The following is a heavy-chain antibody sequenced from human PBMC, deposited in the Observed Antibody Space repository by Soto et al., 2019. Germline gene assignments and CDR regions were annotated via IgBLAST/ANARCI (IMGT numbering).Heavy chain of an antibody. V-gene: IGHV1-69*01. Sequence: QVQLVQSGAEVKKPGSSVKVSCKASGGTFSSYAISWVRQAPGHGLEWMGGIIPIFGTANYAQKFQVRVTIPADESTSTAYMELSSLRSEDTSVYYCARVWGYDMLTGCYNPPTGAYYGMDVWGQGTTVTVSS. D-gene: IGHD3-9*01. J-gene: IGHJ6*02. CDR2: IIPIFGTA. CDR1: GGTFSSYA. CDR3: ARVWGYDMLTGCYNPPTGAYYGMDV.